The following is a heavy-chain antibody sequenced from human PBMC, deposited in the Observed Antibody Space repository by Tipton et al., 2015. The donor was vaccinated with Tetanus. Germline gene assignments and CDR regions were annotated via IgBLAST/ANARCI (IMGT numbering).Heavy chain of an antibody. CDR3: SRPSFMYDTLTGYDY. V-gene: IGHV3-73*01. CDR1: GFTFSDSA. CDR2: IRNKANNYAT. D-gene: IGHD3-9*01. Sequence: GSLRLSCAASGFTFSDSAMHWVRQASGKGLEWVGRIRNKANNYATAYAASVKGRFTISRDDSENTAYLQMNSLKTEDTAVYYCSRPSFMYDTLTGYDYWGQGTLVTVSS. J-gene: IGHJ4*02.